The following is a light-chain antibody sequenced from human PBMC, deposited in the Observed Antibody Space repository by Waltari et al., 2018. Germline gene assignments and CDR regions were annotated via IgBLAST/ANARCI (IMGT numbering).Light chain of an antibody. CDR3: QHYDNWPVT. Sequence: EIVMTQSPATLSVSPGERATISCRASQSVRSNFAWYQQKPGQAPRLLIYYASTRATGIPARFSGSGSGTESTRTISSLQSEDFAVYYCQHYDNWPVTFGQGTRLEIK. CDR2: YAS. J-gene: IGKJ5*01. V-gene: IGKV3-15*01. CDR1: QSVRSN.